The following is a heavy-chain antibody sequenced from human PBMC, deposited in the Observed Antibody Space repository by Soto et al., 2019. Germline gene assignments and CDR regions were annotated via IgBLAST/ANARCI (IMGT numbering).Heavy chain of an antibody. Sequence: LETLCLTCIVSGGSISNYDWSWIRQPPGKGLEWIGYIYYSGSTNYNPSLTSRVTISVDTSKNQFSLKLSSVTAADTAVYYCARHRYSYGVYYFDYWGQGTLVTVSS. CDR1: GGSISNYD. CDR3: ARHRYSYGVYYFDY. J-gene: IGHJ4*02. V-gene: IGHV4-59*08. D-gene: IGHD5-18*01. CDR2: IYYSGST.